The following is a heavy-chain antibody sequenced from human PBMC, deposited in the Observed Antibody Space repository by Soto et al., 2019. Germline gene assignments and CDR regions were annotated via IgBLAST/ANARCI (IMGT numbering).Heavy chain of an antibody. D-gene: IGHD1-26*01. CDR2: IKQDGSEK. CDR3: ARESIVGATNDAFDI. Sequence: PGGSLRLSCAASGFTFSSYWMSWVRQAPGKGLEWVANIKQDGSEKYYVDSVKGRFTISRDNAKNSLYLQMNSLRAEDTAVYYCARESIVGATNDAFDIWGQGTMVTVSS. V-gene: IGHV3-7*01. J-gene: IGHJ3*02. CDR1: GFTFSSYW.